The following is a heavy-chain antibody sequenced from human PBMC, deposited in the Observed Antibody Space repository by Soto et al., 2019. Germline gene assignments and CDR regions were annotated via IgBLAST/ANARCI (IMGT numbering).Heavy chain of an antibody. J-gene: IGHJ5*02. D-gene: IGHD3-3*01. V-gene: IGHV5-51*01. Sequence: GESLKISCKGSGYSFTSYWIGWVRQMPGKGLEWMGIIYPGDSDTRYSPSFQGQVTISADKSISTAYLQWGSLKASDTAMYYCARLEEDTIFGGFKWLDPWGQGTLVTVSS. CDR1: GYSFTSYW. CDR2: IYPGDSDT. CDR3: ARLEEDTIFGGFKWLDP.